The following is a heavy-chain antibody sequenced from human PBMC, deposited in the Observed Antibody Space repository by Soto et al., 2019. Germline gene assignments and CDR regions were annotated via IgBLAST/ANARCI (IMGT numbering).Heavy chain of an antibody. J-gene: IGHJ2*01. CDR1: GFTFSSFS. V-gene: IGHV3-21*01. CDR3: ARDKISVVAATPHWYFDL. CDR2: ISSSSSYI. Sequence: GGSLRLSCAASGFTFSSFSMNWVRQAPGKGLEWVSSISSSSSYIYYADSVKGRFTISRDNAKNSLYLQMNSLRAEDTAVYYCARDKISVVAATPHWYFDLWGRGTLVTVSS. D-gene: IGHD2-15*01.